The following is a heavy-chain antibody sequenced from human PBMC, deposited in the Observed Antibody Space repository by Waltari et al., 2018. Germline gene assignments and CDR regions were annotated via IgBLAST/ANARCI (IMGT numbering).Heavy chain of an antibody. CDR1: AFTFVTFW. V-gene: IGHV3-7*04. CDR3: ARVSKGIHFDY. CDR2: IKEDGTEE. J-gene: IGHJ4*02. Sequence: EVQLVESGGGLVQPGGSLRLSCTPSAFTFVTFWMSWVRQAPGKGLKWVAYIKEDGTEESYLDSLKGRFTISRDDAKNSLHLQMNSLRVEDTAIYYCARVSKGIHFDYWGQGTLVTVSS.